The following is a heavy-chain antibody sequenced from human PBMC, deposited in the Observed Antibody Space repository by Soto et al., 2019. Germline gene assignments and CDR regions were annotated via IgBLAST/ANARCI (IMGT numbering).Heavy chain of an antibody. J-gene: IGHJ6*03. Sequence: EVPLAESGGGLAQPGGSLRLSCAASGFTLSGYAMDWVHQAPGKGLEYVSGISSNGVGTYYANSVQGRFTISRDNSKNTVYLQMGSLRPEDMAVYYCARRARPDFYYMDVWGKGTTVTVS. D-gene: IGHD6-6*01. CDR3: ARRARPDFYYMDV. V-gene: IGHV3-64*01. CDR1: GFTLSGYA. CDR2: ISSNGVGT.